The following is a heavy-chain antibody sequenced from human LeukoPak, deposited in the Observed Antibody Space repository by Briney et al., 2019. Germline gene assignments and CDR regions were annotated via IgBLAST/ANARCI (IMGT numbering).Heavy chain of an antibody. CDR3: ARDSGSSNSHDY. D-gene: IGHD1-26*01. J-gene: IGHJ4*02. Sequence: ASVKVSCKTSGYTFSDYYMHWVRQAPGQGLAWVGWINPNGGATIYAQKFQGRVTMTRGTSITTVYMELSSLTSDDTALYYCARDSGSSNSHDYWGLGTLVTVSS. CDR2: INPNGGAT. V-gene: IGHV1-2*02. CDR1: GYTFSDYY.